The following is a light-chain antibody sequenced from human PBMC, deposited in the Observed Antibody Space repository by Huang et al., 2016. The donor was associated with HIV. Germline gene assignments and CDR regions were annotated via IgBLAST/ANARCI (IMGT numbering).Light chain of an antibody. V-gene: IGKV3-15*01. CDR2: GAS. CDR1: QSVSSN. CDR3: QQYNNWPPRYT. Sequence: EIVVTQSPATLSVSPGERATLSCRASQSVSSNLAWYQQKPCQAPRLLIYGASTRATGIPARFSGSGAGTEFTLTISSLQSEDFAVYYCQQYNNWPPRYTFGQGTKLELK. J-gene: IGKJ2*01.